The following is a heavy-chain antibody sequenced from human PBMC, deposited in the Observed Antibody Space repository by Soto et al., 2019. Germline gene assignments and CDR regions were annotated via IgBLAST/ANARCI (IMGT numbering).Heavy chain of an antibody. J-gene: IGHJ5*02. D-gene: IGHD2-15*01. CDR3: ARARPYCSGGSCYGFGVWFDP. V-gene: IGHV4-59*01. CDR1: GGSISSYY. Sequence: SETLSLTFTVSGGSISSYYWSWIRQPPGKGLEWIGYIYYSGSTNYNPSLKSRVTISVDTSKNQFSLKLSSVTAADTAVYYCARARPYCSGGSCYGFGVWFDPWGQGTLVTVSS. CDR2: IYYSGST.